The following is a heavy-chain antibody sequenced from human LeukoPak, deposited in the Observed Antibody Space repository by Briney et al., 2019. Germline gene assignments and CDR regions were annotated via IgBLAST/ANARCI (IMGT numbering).Heavy chain of an antibody. CDR2: ISAYNGNT. CDR1: GYTFTSYG. V-gene: IGHV1-18*01. Sequence: ASVKVSCKASGYTFTSYGISWVRQAPGQGLEWMGWISAYNGNTNYAQKLQGRVTMTTDTSTSTAYMELRSLRSDDTAVYYCVRDRPTASAAGTDGMGYWGQGTLVTVSS. CDR3: VRDRPTASAAGTDGMGY. J-gene: IGHJ4*02. D-gene: IGHD6-13*01.